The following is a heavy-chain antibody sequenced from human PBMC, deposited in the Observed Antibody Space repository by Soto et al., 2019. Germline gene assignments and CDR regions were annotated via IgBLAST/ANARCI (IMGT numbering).Heavy chain of an antibody. Sequence: QVQLVQSGAEVKKPGASVKVSCKASGYTFISYGISWVRQAPGQGLEWMGWISGYNGNTKNGQKLQGRVTMTTDTSLSTAYMELRSLRSADTAVYYCARDRGAQIVDYWGKGTLVTVSS. D-gene: IGHD3-10*01. CDR3: ARDRGAQIVDY. J-gene: IGHJ4*02. V-gene: IGHV1-18*01. CDR2: ISGYNGNT. CDR1: GYTFISYG.